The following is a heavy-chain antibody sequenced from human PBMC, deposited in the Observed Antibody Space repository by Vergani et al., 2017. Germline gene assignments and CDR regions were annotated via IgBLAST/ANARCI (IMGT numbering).Heavy chain of an antibody. V-gene: IGHV1-69*01. CDR2: IIPIFGTA. CDR3: ARVQPYDLWSANLGSTVTPFDY. CDR1: GGTFSSYA. D-gene: IGHD3-3*01. Sequence: QVQPVQSGAEVKKPGSSVKVSCKASGGTFSSYAISWVRQAPGQGLEWMGGIIPIFGTANYAQKFQGRVTITADESTSTAYMELSSLRSDDTAVYYCARVQPYDLWSANLGSTVTPFDYWGQGTLVTVSS. J-gene: IGHJ4*02.